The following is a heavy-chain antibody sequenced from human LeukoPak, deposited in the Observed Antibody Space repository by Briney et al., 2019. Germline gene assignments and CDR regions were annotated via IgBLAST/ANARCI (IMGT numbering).Heavy chain of an antibody. D-gene: IGHD3-3*01. Sequence: GGSLRLSCAASGFTFSSYSMNWVRQAPGKGLEWVSSISSSSSYIYYADSVKGRFTISRDNAKNSLYLQMNSLRAEDTAVYYCARESYYDFWSGYYGEGNFDYWGQGTLVTVSS. J-gene: IGHJ4*02. V-gene: IGHV3-21*01. CDR1: GFTFSSYS. CDR2: ISSSSSYI. CDR3: ARESYYDFWSGYYGEGNFDY.